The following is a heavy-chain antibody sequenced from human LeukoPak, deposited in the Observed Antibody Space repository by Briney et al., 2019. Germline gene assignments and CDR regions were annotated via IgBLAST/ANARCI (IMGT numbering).Heavy chain of an antibody. J-gene: IGHJ6*03. V-gene: IGHV3-48*03. CDR2: ISSSGSTI. CDR3: ARVGGGFGELLSYYYYYYMDV. CDR1: GFTFSSYE. Sequence: GGSLRLSCAASGFTFSSYEMNWVRQAPGKGLEWVSYISSSGSTIYYADSVKGRFTISRDNAKNSLYLQMNSLRAEDTAVYYCARVGGGFGELLSYYYYYYMDVWGKGTTVTISS. D-gene: IGHD3-10*01.